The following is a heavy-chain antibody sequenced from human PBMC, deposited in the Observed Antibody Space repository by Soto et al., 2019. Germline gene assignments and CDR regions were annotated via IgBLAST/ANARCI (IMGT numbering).Heavy chain of an antibody. CDR3: ARDRIAVAGNPEYFQH. CDR2: IYSGGST. Sequence: GVSLRLSCAASGFTVSSNYMSWVRQAPGKGLEWVSVIYSGGSTYYADSVKGRFTISRDNSKNTLYLQMNSLRAEDTAVYYCARDRIAVAGNPEYFQHWGQGTLVTVSS. D-gene: IGHD6-19*01. J-gene: IGHJ1*01. CDR1: GFTVSSNY. V-gene: IGHV3-66*01.